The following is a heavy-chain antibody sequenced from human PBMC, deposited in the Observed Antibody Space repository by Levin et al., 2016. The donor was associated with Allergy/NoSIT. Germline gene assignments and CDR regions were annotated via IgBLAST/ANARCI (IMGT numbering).Heavy chain of an antibody. J-gene: IGHJ4*02. CDR3: TTDIVYCGGDCYSVY. V-gene: IGHV3-15*01. CDR2: IKSKTDGGTT. D-gene: IGHD2-21*01. Sequence: WIRQPPGKGLEWVGRIKSKTDGGTTDYAAPVKGRFTISRDDSKNTLYLQMNSLKTEDTAVYYCTTDIVYCGGDCYSVYWGQGTLVTVSS.